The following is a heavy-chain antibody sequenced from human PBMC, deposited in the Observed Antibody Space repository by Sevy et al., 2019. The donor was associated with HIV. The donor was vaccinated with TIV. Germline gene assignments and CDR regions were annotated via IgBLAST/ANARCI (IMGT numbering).Heavy chain of an antibody. J-gene: IGHJ4*02. V-gene: IGHV3-49*03. CDR2: IRSKAYGGTT. CDR1: GFTFGDYA. Sequence: GGSLRLSCTASGFTFGDYAMSWFRQAPGKGLEWVGFIRSKAYGGTTEYAASVKGRFTFLRDDSKSIAYLKMNSLKTEDTAVYYCTRVRSDVLRLGELSLSDYWGQGTLVTVSS. D-gene: IGHD3-16*02. CDR3: TRVRSDVLRLGELSLSDY.